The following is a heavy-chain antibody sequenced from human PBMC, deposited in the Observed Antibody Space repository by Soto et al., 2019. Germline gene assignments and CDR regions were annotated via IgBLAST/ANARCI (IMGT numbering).Heavy chain of an antibody. V-gene: IGHV1-69*13. CDR1: GGTFSSYA. CDR3: ARDRGSSSSPITKPLHY. D-gene: IGHD6-6*01. CDR2: IIPIFGTA. Sequence: SVKVSCKASGGTFSSYAISWVRQAPGQGLEWMGGIIPIFGTANYAQKFQGRVTITADESTSTAYMELSSLRSEDTAVYYCARDRGSSSSPITKPLHYWGQGTLVTVSS. J-gene: IGHJ4*02.